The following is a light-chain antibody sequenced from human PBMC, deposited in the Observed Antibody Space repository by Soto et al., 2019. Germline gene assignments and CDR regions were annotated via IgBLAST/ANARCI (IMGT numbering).Light chain of an antibody. J-gene: IGKJ5*01. V-gene: IGKV3-11*01. CDR3: QQRHMWPIT. CDR2: DAY. CDR1: QSFRGL. Sequence: EVVLTQSPVTLSLSPGERATLSCRASQSFRGLLAWYRQKPGQAPRLLIYDAYNRATGIPPRFSGSGSGTDFTLTNSSLEPEDSAVYYCQQRHMWPITFGQGTRLEIK.